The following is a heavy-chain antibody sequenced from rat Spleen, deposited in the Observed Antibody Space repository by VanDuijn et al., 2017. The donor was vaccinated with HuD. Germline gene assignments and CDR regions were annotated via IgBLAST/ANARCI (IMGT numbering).Heavy chain of an antibody. CDR1: GFTFSDYA. D-gene: IGHD1-4*01. Sequence: EVQLVESGGGLVQPGNSLKLSCAASGFTFSDYAMAWVRRSPKKGLEWVAIIIYNGSGTFYRDSVKGRFTISRDNAKNTLSLQMDSLRTEDTATYYCATPTPGIPFAYWGQGTLVTVSS. CDR2: IIYNGSGT. CDR3: ATPTPGIPFAY. V-gene: IGHV5S10*01. J-gene: IGHJ3*01.